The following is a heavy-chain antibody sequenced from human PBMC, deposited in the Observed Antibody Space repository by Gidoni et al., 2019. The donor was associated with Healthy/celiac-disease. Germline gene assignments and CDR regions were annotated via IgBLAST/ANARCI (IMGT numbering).Heavy chain of an antibody. Sequence: EVQLLESGGGLVQPGGSLRLSCAASGFTFSSYDMSWVRQAPGKGLEWVSAISGSGGSTYYADSVKGRFTISRDNSKNTLYLQMNSLRAEDTAVYYCAKGNEVVVVPAADIYFDYWGQGTLVTVSS. CDR2: ISGSGGST. V-gene: IGHV3-23*01. J-gene: IGHJ4*02. CDR1: GFTFSSYD. D-gene: IGHD2-2*01. CDR3: AKGNEVVVVPAADIYFDY.